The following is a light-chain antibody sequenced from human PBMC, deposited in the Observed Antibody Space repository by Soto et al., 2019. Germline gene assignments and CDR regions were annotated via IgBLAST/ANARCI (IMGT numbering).Light chain of an antibody. Sequence: DIQMTQSLSTLSASVGDRVTITCRASQSINSWLAWYQQKPGKAPKLLIHKASSLESGVPSRFSGSGSGTELTLTISSLQPDDFATYYCQQYESYPLTFGGGTKVEIK. CDR3: QQYESYPLT. CDR1: QSINSW. V-gene: IGKV1-5*03. J-gene: IGKJ4*01. CDR2: KAS.